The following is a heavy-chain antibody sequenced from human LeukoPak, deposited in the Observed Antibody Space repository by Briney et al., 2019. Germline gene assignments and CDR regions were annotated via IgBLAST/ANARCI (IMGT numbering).Heavy chain of an antibody. CDR2: INPSGGSP. V-gene: IGHV1-46*01. Sequence: GASVTVSCKASGYTFTRYYMHWVRQAPGQGLEWMGIINPSGGSPSYAQKFQGRVTMTRDTSTSTAYLQWSSLKASDTAMYYCARHHSNRFDPWGQGTLVTVSS. CDR3: ARHHSNRFDP. J-gene: IGHJ5*02. CDR1: GYTFTRYY.